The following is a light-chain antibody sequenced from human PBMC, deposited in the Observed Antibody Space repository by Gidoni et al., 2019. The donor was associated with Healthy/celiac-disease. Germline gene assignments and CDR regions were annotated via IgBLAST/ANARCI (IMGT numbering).Light chain of an antibody. J-gene: IGKJ2*01. V-gene: IGKV1-5*03. CDR3: QQYNSYSYT. Sequence: IRATQSPSTLSASLGDRVTITCRASQSISSWLAWYQQKAGKAPKLLIYKASNLQSGVPSRFSGSGSGTDFTLTISSLQPGDFATYYCQQYNSYSYTFGQXTKVEIK. CDR1: QSISSW. CDR2: KAS.